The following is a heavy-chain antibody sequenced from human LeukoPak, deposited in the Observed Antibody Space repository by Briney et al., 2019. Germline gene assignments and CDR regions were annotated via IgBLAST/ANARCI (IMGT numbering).Heavy chain of an antibody. CDR1: GITFINYW. V-gene: IGHV3-7*01. J-gene: IGHJ3*02. Sequence: PGRSLRLSCTASGITFINYWMGWVRQAPGKGREWVVTIKHDGSEQYYAGSVKGRFTISRDNAKNSVYLQMNSLRVDDTAVYFCARGGNTAFDIWGQGTVVTVSS. D-gene: IGHD1-26*01. CDR3: ARGGNTAFDI. CDR2: IKHDGSEQ.